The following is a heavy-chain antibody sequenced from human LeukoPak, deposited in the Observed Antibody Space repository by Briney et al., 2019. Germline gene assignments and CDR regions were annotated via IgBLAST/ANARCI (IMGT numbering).Heavy chain of an antibody. D-gene: IGHD3-9*01. Sequence: GGSLRLSCAASGFTFSSYAMSWVRQAPGKGLEWVSAISGSGGSTYYADSVKGRFTISRDNSKNTLYLQMNSLRAEDTAVYYCAKDRALRYFDWGHFDYWGQGTLVTVSS. CDR3: AKDRALRYFDWGHFDY. CDR2: ISGSGGST. J-gene: IGHJ4*02. CDR1: GFTFSSYA. V-gene: IGHV3-23*01.